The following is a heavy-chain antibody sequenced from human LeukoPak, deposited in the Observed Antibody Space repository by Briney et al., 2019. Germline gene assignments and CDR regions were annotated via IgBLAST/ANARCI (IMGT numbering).Heavy chain of an antibody. V-gene: IGHV4-59*01. CDR2: MSYTGST. CDR3: ATDGYFEV. Sequence: SETLSLTCTVSGVSINTYSWSWVRQPPGKGLEWIGYMSYTGSTSYNPSLRSRVTISVDKSKNRFSLKLTSVTAADTAVYFCATDGYFEVWGRGTLVTVSS. CDR1: GVSINTYS. J-gene: IGHJ2*01.